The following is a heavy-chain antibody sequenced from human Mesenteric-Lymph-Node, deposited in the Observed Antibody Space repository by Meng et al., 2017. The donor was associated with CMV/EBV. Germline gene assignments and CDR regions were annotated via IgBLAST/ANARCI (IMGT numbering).Heavy chain of an antibody. CDR2: ISSSSSYI. Sequence: YWMSWVRQAPGKGLEWVSSISSSSSYIYYADSVKGRFTISRDNAKNSLYLQMNSLRAEDTAVYYCARDTDYCSSTSCYDSAYNWFDPWGQGTLVTVSS. D-gene: IGHD2-2*01. CDR3: ARDTDYCSSTSCYDSAYNWFDP. J-gene: IGHJ5*02. CDR1: YW. V-gene: IGHV3-21*01.